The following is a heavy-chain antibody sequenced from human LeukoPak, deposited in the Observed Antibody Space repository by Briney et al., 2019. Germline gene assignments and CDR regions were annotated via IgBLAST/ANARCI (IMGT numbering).Heavy chain of an antibody. V-gene: IGHV3-11*01. CDR2: ISDSGNTI. CDR1: GFTFSNYY. CDR3: AKVGSSWPSFDY. Sequence: GGSLRLSCAASGFTFSNYYMTWIRQAPGKGLQWISFISDSGNTIYYADSVEGRFTISRDNAKNSLYLQMNSLRAEDTAVYYCAKVGSSWPSFDYWGQGTLVTVSS. J-gene: IGHJ4*02. D-gene: IGHD6-13*01.